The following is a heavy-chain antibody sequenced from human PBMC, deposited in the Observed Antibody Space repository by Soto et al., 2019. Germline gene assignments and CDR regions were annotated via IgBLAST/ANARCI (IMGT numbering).Heavy chain of an antibody. CDR3: ARERYYYDSSGYYYFDV. CDR2: ISSSSSYI. Sequence: EVQLVESGGGLVKPGGSLRLSCAASGFTFSSYSKNWVRQAPGKGLERVSSISSSSSYIYYADSVKGRFTISRDNAKNSLYLQMNSLRAEDTAVYYCARERYYYDSSGYYYFDVWGQGTTVTVSS. J-gene: IGHJ6*03. CDR1: GFTFSSYS. D-gene: IGHD3-22*01. V-gene: IGHV3-21*01.